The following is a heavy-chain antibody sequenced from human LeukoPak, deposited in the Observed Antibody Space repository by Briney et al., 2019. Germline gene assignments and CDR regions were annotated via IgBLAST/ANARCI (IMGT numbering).Heavy chain of an antibody. Sequence: PGGSLRLSCAASGFTFSSYSMNWVRQAPGKGLEWVSSISSSSSYIYYADSVKGRFTISRDNAKNSLYLQMNSLRAEDTAVYYCARGLLYTASFSRNWFDSWGQGTLVAVSS. CDR3: ARGLLYTASFSRNWFDS. D-gene: IGHD1-26*01. CDR1: GFTFSSYS. CDR2: ISSSSSYI. J-gene: IGHJ5*01. V-gene: IGHV3-21*01.